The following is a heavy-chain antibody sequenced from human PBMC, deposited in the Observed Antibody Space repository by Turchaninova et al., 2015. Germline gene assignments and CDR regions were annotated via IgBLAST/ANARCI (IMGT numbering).Heavy chain of an antibody. V-gene: IGHV6-1*01. J-gene: IGHJ5*02. CDR1: GSLVSRQRSA. Sequence: APDLIKPPTTLSLPWGISGSLVSRQRSAWHWIRQSPSRGLEWLGRVYYWSKWYDDYAVSVRGRITIIPDSSRNQFSLQLNSVTPEDTAVYYCAGPSFLTLTWGQGTLVTVSS. CDR3: AGPSFLTLT. D-gene: IGHD3-3*02. CDR2: VYYWSKWYD.